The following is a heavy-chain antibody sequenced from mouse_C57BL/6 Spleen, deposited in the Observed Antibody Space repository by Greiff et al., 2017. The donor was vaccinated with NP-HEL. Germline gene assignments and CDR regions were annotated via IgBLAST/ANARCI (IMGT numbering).Heavy chain of an antibody. Sequence: QVQLKQPGPELVMPGASVKMSCKASGYAFTSYWMHWVKQRPGKGLEWIGRIYPSDGDTNYNQKFKGKSTLTVDKSSSTAYMQLSSLTSEDSAVYDCARRGYDVDYWGQGTTLTVSS. V-gene: IGHV1-69*01. CDR1: GYAFTSYW. CDR3: ARRGYDVDY. J-gene: IGHJ2*01. D-gene: IGHD2-2*01. CDR2: IYPSDGDT.